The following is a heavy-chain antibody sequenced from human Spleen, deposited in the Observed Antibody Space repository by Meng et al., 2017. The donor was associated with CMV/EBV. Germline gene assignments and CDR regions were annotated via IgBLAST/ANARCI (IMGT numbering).Heavy chain of an antibody. D-gene: IGHD2-2*01. V-gene: IGHV4-39*01. Sequence: GGYISSSSYYWVWIRQPPGKGLEWIGSIYYSGSTYYNPSLKSRVTISVDTSKNQFSLKLSSVTAADTAVYYCARPFGSKRQIDAFDIWGQGTMVTVSS. CDR1: GGYISSSSYY. CDR2: IYYSGST. J-gene: IGHJ3*02. CDR3: ARPFGSKRQIDAFDI.